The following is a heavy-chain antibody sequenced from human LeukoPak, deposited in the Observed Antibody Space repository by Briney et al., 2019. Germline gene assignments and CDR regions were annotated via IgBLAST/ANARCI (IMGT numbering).Heavy chain of an antibody. CDR2: IRYDGSDR. D-gene: IGHD3-9*01. CDR1: GFTFSSYG. Sequence: GGSLRLSCAASGFTFSSYGMHWVRQAPGKGLEWVTFIRYDGSDRYYADSVKGRFTISRDNSKNTLYLQMNSLRAEDTAVYYCAKDTLRYFDWLDYWGQGTLVTVSS. CDR3: AKDTLRYFDWLDY. V-gene: IGHV3-30*02. J-gene: IGHJ4*02.